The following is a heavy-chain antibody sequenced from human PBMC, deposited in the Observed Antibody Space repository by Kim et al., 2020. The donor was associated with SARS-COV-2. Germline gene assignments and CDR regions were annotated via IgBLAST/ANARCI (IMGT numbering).Heavy chain of an antibody. Sequence: SETLSLTCAVYGGSFSGYYWSWIRQPPGKGLEWIGEINHSGSTNYNPSLKSRVTISVDTSKNQFSLKLSSVTAADTAVYYCARGLGGDVVVPAAMNAFDIWGQGTMVTVSS. V-gene: IGHV4-34*01. J-gene: IGHJ3*02. CDR3: ARGLGGDVVVPAAMNAFDI. CDR1: GGSFSGYY. CDR2: INHSGST. D-gene: IGHD2-2*01.